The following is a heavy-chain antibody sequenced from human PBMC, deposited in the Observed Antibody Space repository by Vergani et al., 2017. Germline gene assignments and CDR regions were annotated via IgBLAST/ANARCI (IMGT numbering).Heavy chain of an antibody. D-gene: IGHD2-15*01. CDR3: ASPHCSGGSCDSSFDY. Sequence: QVQLVQSGAEVKKPGASVKVSCKASGYTFTSYGISWVRQAPGQGLEWMGWISAYNGNTNYAQKLQGRVTMTPDTSTSTAYMELRSLRSDDTAVYYCASPHCSGGSCDSSFDYWGQGTLVTVSS. CDR1: GYTFTSYG. J-gene: IGHJ4*02. V-gene: IGHV1-18*01. CDR2: ISAYNGNT.